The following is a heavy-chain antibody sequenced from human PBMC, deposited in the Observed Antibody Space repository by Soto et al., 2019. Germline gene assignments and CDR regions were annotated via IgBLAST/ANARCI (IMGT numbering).Heavy chain of an antibody. J-gene: IGHJ4*02. D-gene: IGHD2-2*01. CDR3: AKVRRPHCSSTSCYSFFDY. Sequence: GGSLRLSCAASGFTFSSYAMSWVRQAPGKGLEWVSAISGSGGSTYYADSVKGRFTISRDNSKNTLYLQMNSLRAEDTAVYYCAKVRRPHCSSTSCYSFFDYWGRGTLVTVSS. CDR1: GFTFSSYA. CDR2: ISGSGGST. V-gene: IGHV3-23*01.